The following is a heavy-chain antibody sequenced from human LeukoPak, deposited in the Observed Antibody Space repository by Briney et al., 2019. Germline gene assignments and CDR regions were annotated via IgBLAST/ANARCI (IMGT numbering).Heavy chain of an antibody. V-gene: IGHV3-23*01. J-gene: IGHJ3*02. D-gene: IGHD3-22*01. Sequence: GGSLRLSCAASGFTFYDYAMHWVRQAPGKGLEWVSGISGSGGSTYYADSVKGRFTISRDNSKNTLYLQMNSLRAEDTAVYYCAKDKQHYYDSRGDAFDIWGQGTMVTVSS. CDR3: AKDKQHYYDSRGDAFDI. CDR2: ISGSGGST. CDR1: GFTFYDYA.